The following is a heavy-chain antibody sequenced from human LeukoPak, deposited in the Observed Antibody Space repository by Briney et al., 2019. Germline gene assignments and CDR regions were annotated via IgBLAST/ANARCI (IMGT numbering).Heavy chain of an antibody. D-gene: IGHD3-3*01. CDR3: AKDHYWSLDY. CDR2: IKGDGIST. CDR1: GFTFSDYY. Sequence: GGSLRLSCAASGFTFSDYYMSWIRQAPGKGRVWVSRIKGDGISTNYADSVKGRFTISRDIAKNTLYLQMKSLRAEDTGVYYCAKDHYWSLDYWGRGTLVTVSS. J-gene: IGHJ4*02. V-gene: IGHV3-74*01.